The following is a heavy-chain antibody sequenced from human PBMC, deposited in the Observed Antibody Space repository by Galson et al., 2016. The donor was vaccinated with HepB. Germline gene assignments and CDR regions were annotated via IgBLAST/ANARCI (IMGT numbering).Heavy chain of an antibody. V-gene: IGHV1-18*04. CDR3: ARGHWNTDYYEGMDV. CDR2: VSAYNGNT. J-gene: IGHJ6*02. Sequence: SVKVSCKASGFTFTSHTISWVRQAPGQGLERMGWVSAYNGNTNYAQKFQDRVIMSTDTSTTTAYLELRSLTSDDTAIYYCARGHWNTDYYEGMDVWGQGTTITVSS. CDR1: GFTFTSHT. D-gene: IGHD1-1*01.